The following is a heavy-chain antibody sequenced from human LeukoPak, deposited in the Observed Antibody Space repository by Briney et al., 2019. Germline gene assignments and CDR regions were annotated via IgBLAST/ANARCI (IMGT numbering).Heavy chain of an antibody. J-gene: IGHJ4*02. CDR1: GFTFSSYG. V-gene: IGHV3-23*01. CDR3: ASGTLYGPVY. CDR2: ISGSGGST. D-gene: IGHD2/OR15-2a*01. Sequence: GGSLRLSCAASGFTFSSYGMSWVRQAPGKGLEWVSAISGSGGSTYYADSVKGRFTISRDNSKNTLYLQMNSLRVGDTAVYYCASGTLYGPVYWGQGTLVTVSS.